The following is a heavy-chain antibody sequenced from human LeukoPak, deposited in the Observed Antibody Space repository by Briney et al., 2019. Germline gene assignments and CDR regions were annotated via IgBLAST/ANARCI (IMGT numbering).Heavy chain of an antibody. Sequence: SGTLSLTCTVSGDSLTLSTYYCGCIRQPPGMWLEWIVLIYHIGSAYYNASLESRAAISIDTSKGHFSLRLTAVAAADPALYFCASLTLCRARYCDPPAGPWGFDSWGQGALVIVSS. D-gene: IGHD3-9*01. CDR2: IYHIGSA. J-gene: IGHJ4*02. CDR1: GDSLTLSTYY. V-gene: IGHV4-39*02. CDR3: ASLTLCRARYCDPPAGPWGFDS.